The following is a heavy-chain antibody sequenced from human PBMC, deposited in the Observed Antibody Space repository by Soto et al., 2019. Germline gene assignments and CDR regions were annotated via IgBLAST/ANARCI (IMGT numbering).Heavy chain of an antibody. CDR1: GFTFSSYG. Sequence: GGSLRLSCAASGFTFSSYGMHWVRQAPGKGLEWVAVISYDGSNKYYADSVKGRFTISRDNSKNTLYLQMNSLRAEDTAVYYCAKAKWLRYFDYWGQGTLVTVSS. CDR2: ISYDGSNK. CDR3: AKAKWLRYFDY. D-gene: IGHD5-12*01. V-gene: IGHV3-30*18. J-gene: IGHJ4*02.